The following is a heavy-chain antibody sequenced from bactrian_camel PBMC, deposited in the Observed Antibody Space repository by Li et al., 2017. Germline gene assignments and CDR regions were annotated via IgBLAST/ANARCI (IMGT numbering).Heavy chain of an antibody. CDR1: GFHFSTYW. D-gene: IGHD6*01. V-gene: IGHV3S6*01. CDR2: IYSDGRNK. J-gene: IGHJ4*01. CDR3: ASGRREGPSGGSWYHPG. Sequence: HVQLVESGGGLVQPGGSLRLSCAASGFHFSTYWMFWVRQGPGKGLEWVCGIYSDGRNKYYADSVKGRFTISRDNAKNTLYLQLNSLKTEDTAMYYCASGRREGPSGGSWYHPGWGQGTQVTVS.